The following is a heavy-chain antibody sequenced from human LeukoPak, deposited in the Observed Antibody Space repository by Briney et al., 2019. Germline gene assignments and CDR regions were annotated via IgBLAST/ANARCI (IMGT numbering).Heavy chain of an antibody. Sequence: GGSLRLSCAASGFTFSSYAMSWVRQAPGKGLEWVAVISYDGSNKYYADSVKGRFTISRDNSKNTLYLQMNSLRAEDTAVYYCAKNWGSLDYWGQGTLVTVSS. D-gene: IGHD3-16*01. CDR1: GFTFSSYA. J-gene: IGHJ4*02. V-gene: IGHV3-30*18. CDR3: AKNWGSLDY. CDR2: ISYDGSNK.